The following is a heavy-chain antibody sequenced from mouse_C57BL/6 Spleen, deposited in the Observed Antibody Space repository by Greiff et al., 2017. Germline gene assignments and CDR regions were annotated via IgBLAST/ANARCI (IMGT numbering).Heavy chain of an antibody. Sequence: QVQLQQSGAELVRPGASVTLSCKASGYTFTDYEMHWVKQTPVHGLEWIGAIDPETGGTAYNQKFKGKAILTADKSSSTAYMELRSLTSEDSAVYYCTRWDTTVVAKDWYFDVWGTGTTVTVSS. D-gene: IGHD1-1*01. V-gene: IGHV1-15*01. CDR2: IDPETGGT. CDR1: GYTFTDYE. J-gene: IGHJ1*03. CDR3: TRWDTTVVAKDWYFDV.